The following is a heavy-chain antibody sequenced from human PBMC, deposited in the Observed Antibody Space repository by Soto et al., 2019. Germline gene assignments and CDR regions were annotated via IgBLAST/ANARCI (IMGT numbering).Heavy chain of an antibody. D-gene: IGHD3-22*01. CDR2: IIPILGIA. CDR1: GGTFSSSA. J-gene: IGHJ4*02. V-gene: IGHV1-69*10. Sequence: ASVNVSCKASGGTFSSSAISWVRQAPGQGLEWMGGIIPILGIANYAQKFQGRVTITADKSTSTAYMELSSLRSEDTAVYYWARGNDSRGYYCYFDYWGKGTLVTVSS. CDR3: ARGNDSRGYYCYFDY.